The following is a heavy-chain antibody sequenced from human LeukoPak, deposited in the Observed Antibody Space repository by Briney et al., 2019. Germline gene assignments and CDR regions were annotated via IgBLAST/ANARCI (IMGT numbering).Heavy chain of an antibody. V-gene: IGHV4-34*01. CDR2: INHSGST. CDR1: GGSFSGYY. Sequence: PSETLSLTCAVYGGSFSGYYWSWIRQPSGKGLEWIGEINHSGSTNYNPSLKSRVTISVGTSKNQFSLKLSSVTAADTAVYYCARGPYLTIFGVVIIGPSYDYWGQGTLVTVSS. D-gene: IGHD3-3*01. CDR3: ARGPYLTIFGVVIIGPSYDY. J-gene: IGHJ4*02.